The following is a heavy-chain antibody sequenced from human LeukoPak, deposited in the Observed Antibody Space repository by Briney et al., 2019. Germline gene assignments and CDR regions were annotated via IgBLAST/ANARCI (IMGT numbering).Heavy chain of an antibody. V-gene: IGHV4-59*01. D-gene: IGHD2-2*01. CDR3: ARGASDIVVVPAPFDI. Sequence: SETLSLTCTVSGGSISSYYWSWIRQPPGKGLEWIGYIYYSGSTNYNPSLKSRVTISVDTSKNQFSLKLSSVTAADTAVYYCARGASDIVVVPAPFDIWGQGTMVTVSS. CDR2: IYYSGST. CDR1: GGSISSYY. J-gene: IGHJ3*02.